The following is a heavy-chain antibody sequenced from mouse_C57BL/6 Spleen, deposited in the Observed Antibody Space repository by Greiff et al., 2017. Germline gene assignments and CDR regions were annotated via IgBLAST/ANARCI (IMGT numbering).Heavy chain of an antibody. D-gene: IGHD3-2*02. J-gene: IGHJ4*01. CDR3: ARQLRLNYAMDD. V-gene: IGHV1-76*01. CDR2: IYPGSGNT. Sequence: QVQLQQSGAELVRPGASVKLSCKASGYTFTDYYINWVKQRPGQGLEWIARIYPGSGNTYYNEKFKGKVTLTAEKSCSTAYMQLSSLTSEDSAVYICARQLRLNYAMDDWGKGTSVTVSS. CDR1: GYTFTDYY.